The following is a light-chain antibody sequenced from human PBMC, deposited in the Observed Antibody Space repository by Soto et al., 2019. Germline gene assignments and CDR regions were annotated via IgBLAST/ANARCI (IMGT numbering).Light chain of an antibody. Sequence: AIQVTQSPSSLSASVGDRVTITCRASQGIRNDLGWYQQKPGEAPKLLIHGASSLQSGVPSRFRGSASGTEFTLTISSLQPEDLATYYCLQDHSYPWTFGQGTKVEI. CDR1: QGIRND. CDR3: LQDHSYPWT. V-gene: IGKV1-6*01. J-gene: IGKJ1*01. CDR2: GAS.